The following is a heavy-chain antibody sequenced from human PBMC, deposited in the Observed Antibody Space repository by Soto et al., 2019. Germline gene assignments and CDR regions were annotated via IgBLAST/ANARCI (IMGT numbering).Heavy chain of an antibody. CDR1: GFSLSNARMG. CDR3: ARIGHSSGGEYYFDY. J-gene: IGHJ4*02. Sequence: ESGPTLVNPTETLTLTCTVSGFSLSNARMGESWIRQPPGKALEWLAHIFSNDEKSYSTSLKSRLTISKDTSKSQVVLTMTNMDPVDTATYYCARIGHSSGGEYYFDYWGQGTLVTVSS. CDR2: IFSNDEK. V-gene: IGHV2-26*01. D-gene: IGHD6-25*01.